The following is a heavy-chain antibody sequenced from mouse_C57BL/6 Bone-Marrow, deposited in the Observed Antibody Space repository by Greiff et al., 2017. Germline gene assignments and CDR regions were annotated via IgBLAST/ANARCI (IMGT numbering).Heavy chain of an antibody. CDR3: AKNRAYGNFYFDY. Sequence: QVQLKESGPGLVQPSQSLSITCTVSGFSLTSYGVHWVRQSPGKGLEWLGVIWRGGSTDYNAAFMSRLSITKDNSKSQVFFKMNSLQADDTDIYYCAKNRAYGNFYFDYWGQGTTLTVSS. D-gene: IGHD2-1*01. CDR1: GFSLTSYG. J-gene: IGHJ2*01. V-gene: IGHV2-5*01. CDR2: IWRGGST.